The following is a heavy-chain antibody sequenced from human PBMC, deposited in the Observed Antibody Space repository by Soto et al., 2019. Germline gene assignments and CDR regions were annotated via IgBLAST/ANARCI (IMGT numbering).Heavy chain of an antibody. V-gene: IGHV1-2*04. CDR1: GYTFTGYY. D-gene: IGHD3-3*01. J-gene: IGHJ3*02. CDR2: INPNSGGT. Sequence: ASVKVSCQASGYTFTGYYMHWVRQAPGQGLEWMGWINPNSGGTNYAQKFQGWVTMTRDTSISTAYMELSRLRSDDTAVYYCARSKKGHYDFWSGYYDAFDIWGQGTMVTVSS. CDR3: ARSKKGHYDFWSGYYDAFDI.